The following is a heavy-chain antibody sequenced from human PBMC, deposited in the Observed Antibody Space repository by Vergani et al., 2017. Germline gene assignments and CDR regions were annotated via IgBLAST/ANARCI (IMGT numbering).Heavy chain of an antibody. CDR3: AAGYYYDSSGYTEYFQH. V-gene: IGHV1-2*02. J-gene: IGHJ1*01. CDR1: GYTFTGYY. CDR2: INPNSGGT. Sequence: QVQLVQSGAEVKKPGASVKVSCKASGYTFTGYYMHWVRQAPGQGLEWMGWINPNSGGTNYAQKFQGRVTMTRDTSISTAYMELSRLRSDDTAVYYCAAGYYYDSSGYTEYFQHWGQGTLVTVSS. D-gene: IGHD3-22*01.